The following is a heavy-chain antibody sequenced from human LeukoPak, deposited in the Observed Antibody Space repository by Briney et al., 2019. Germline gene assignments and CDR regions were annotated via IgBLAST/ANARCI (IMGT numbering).Heavy chain of an antibody. CDR3: ARDTSEFDDSSGYLHYYYYMDV. Sequence: GGSLRLSCAASGFTFSSYWMSWVRQAPGKGLEWVANIKQDGSEKYYVDSEKGRFTISRDNAKNSLYLQMNSLRAEDTAVYYCARDTSEFDDSSGYLHYYYYMDVWGKGTTVTVSS. D-gene: IGHD3-22*01. CDR2: IKQDGSEK. J-gene: IGHJ6*03. CDR1: GFTFSSYW. V-gene: IGHV3-7*01.